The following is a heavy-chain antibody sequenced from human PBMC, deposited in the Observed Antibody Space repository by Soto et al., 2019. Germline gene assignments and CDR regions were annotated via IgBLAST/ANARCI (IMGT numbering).Heavy chain of an antibody. Sequence: QVQLQESGPGLVKPSETLSLTCTVSGGSISSYYWSWIRQPPGKGLEWIGYIYYSGSTNYNPSLKSRLTISVNKSKNPFPLKLSSVTAADTAVYYCAREYYYDSSGTNWFDPWGQGTLVTVSS. J-gene: IGHJ5*02. CDR2: IYYSGST. V-gene: IGHV4-59*01. D-gene: IGHD3-22*01. CDR1: GGSISSYY. CDR3: AREYYYDSSGTNWFDP.